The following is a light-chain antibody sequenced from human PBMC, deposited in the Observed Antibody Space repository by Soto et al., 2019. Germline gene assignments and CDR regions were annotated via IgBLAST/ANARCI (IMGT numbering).Light chain of an antibody. CDR2: EAS. V-gene: IGKV3-20*01. Sequence: EIVLTQSPGTLSLSPGERATLSCRASQSVSSSYLAWYQQKPGQAPRLLIYEASSRATSIPDRFSGSASGTAFTLTISTVEPEAFAVYYCQHYGSSPPVTFGQGVRLEIK. CDR3: QHYGSSPPVT. CDR1: QSVSSSY. J-gene: IGKJ5*01.